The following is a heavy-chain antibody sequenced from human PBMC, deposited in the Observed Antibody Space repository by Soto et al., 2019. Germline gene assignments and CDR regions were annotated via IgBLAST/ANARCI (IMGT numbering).Heavy chain of an antibody. CDR1: GGSFSGYY. J-gene: IGHJ5*02. CDR3: ARRYSSGWYQDWFDP. CDR2: INHSGST. D-gene: IGHD6-19*01. Sequence: LSLTCAVYGGSFSGYYWSWIRQPPGKGLEWIGEINHSGSTNYNPSLKSRVTISVDTSKNQFSLKLSSVTAADTAVYYCARRYSSGWYQDWFDPWGQGT. V-gene: IGHV4-34*01.